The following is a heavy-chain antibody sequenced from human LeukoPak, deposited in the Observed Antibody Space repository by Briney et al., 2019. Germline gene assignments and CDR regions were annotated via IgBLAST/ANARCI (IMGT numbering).Heavy chain of an antibody. CDR3: ATSGWYLLPGVY. Sequence: SETLSLTCSVSGGSISLSYYYWGWLRQPPGKALEWIGSVYYSGTTSYNPSLESRVTISVDTSKNQFSLKLSSVTAADTAVYYCATSGWYLLPGVYWGQGTLVTVSS. D-gene: IGHD6-19*01. J-gene: IGHJ4*02. CDR1: GGSISLSYYY. CDR2: VYYSGTT. V-gene: IGHV4-39*01.